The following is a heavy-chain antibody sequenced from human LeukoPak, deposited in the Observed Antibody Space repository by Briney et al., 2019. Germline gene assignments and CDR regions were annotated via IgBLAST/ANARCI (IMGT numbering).Heavy chain of an antibody. D-gene: IGHD2-15*01. J-gene: IGHJ4*02. V-gene: IGHV1-24*01. CDR1: GYTLTELS. CDR3: ATGHCSGGSCWHFTPLLPDY. CDR2: FDPEDGET. Sequence: ASVKVSCKVSGYTLTELSMHWVRQAPGKGLEWMGGFDPEDGETIYAQKFQGRVTMTEDTSTDTAYMELSSLRSEDTAVYYCATGHCSGGSCWHFTPLLPDYWGQGTLVTVSS.